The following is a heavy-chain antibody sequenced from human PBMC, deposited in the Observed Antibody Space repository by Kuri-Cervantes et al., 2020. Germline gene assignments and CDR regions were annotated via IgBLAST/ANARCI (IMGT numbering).Heavy chain of an antibody. J-gene: IGHJ4*02. CDR2: IPYDGSNK. CDR1: GFTFSSYA. Sequence: GESLKISCAASGFTFSSYAMHWVRQAPGKGLEWVAVIPYDGSNKYYADSVKGRFTISRDNSKNTLYLQMNSLRAEDTAVYYCARVGPTMTGAYFDYWGQGTLVTVSS. V-gene: IGHV3-30-3*01. CDR3: ARVGPTMTGAYFDY. D-gene: IGHD3-9*01.